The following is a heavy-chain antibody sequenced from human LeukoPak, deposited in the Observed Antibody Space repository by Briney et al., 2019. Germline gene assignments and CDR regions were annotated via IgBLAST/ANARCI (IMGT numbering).Heavy chain of an antibody. CDR2: IYTSGST. CDR3: ARDLGSSGWNYYFDY. V-gene: IGHV4-4*07. CDR1: GGSISSYY. D-gene: IGHD6-19*01. Sequence: SETLSLTCTVSGGSISSYYWSWIRQPAGTALEWIGRIYTSGSTNYNPSLKSRVTMSVDTSKNQFSLKLSSVTAADTAVYYCARDLGSSGWNYYFDYWGQGTLVTVSS. J-gene: IGHJ4*02.